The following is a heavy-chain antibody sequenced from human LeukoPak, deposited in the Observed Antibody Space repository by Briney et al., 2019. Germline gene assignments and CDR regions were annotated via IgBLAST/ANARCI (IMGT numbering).Heavy chain of an antibody. D-gene: IGHD1/OR15-1a*01. CDR3: ASQLGGTTFH. CDR1: GVSIHTYF. J-gene: IGHJ4*02. Sequence: SAPTLLHPSETLSLTCTVSGVSIHTYFWRGIRQPPGKGLEWIGYVYNNGITNYNPSLKSQVSISLDTSKNHFSLRLNSVTAAETAVYYCASQLGGTTFHWGQGTLVTVSS. CDR2: VYNNGIT. V-gene: IGHV4-59*01.